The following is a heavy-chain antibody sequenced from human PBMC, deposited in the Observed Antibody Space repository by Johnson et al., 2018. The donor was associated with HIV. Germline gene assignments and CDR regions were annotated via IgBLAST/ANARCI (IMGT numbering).Heavy chain of an antibody. J-gene: IGHJ3*02. CDR1: GFTFSSYG. Sequence: VQLVESGGGLVQPGGSLTLSCAASGFTFSSYGMHWVRQAPGKGLEWVAVISYDETNDYYADSVKGRFTISRDNPKNTPYLQMNSLRAEDTAVYFCARERHYYGSVRPRERQGDAFDIWGQGTMVTVAS. V-gene: IGHV3-30*03. CDR2: ISYDETND. D-gene: IGHD3-10*01. CDR3: ARERHYYGSVRPRERQGDAFDI.